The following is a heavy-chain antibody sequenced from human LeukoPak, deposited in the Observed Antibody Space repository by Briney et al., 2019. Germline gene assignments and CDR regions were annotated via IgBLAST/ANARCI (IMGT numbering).Heavy chain of an antibody. V-gene: IGHV3-15*01. CDR1: GFXFSNAW. Sequence: GGSLRLSCAASGFXFSNAWMSWVRQAPGKGREWVGRIRSKTDGGTTDYAAPVKGRFTISRDDSKNTLYLQMNSLETEDTAVCFCTTYRAAADWGQGTLVTVSS. CDR3: TTYRAAAD. D-gene: IGHD6-25*01. CDR2: IRSKTDGGTT. J-gene: IGHJ4*02.